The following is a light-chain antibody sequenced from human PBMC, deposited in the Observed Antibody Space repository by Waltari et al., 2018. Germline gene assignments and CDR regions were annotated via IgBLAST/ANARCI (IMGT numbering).Light chain of an antibody. Sequence: QSALTQPRSVSGSPGQSVTISCTGTSSDDFGYNYVSWYQEHPGKAPKLIIYDVNKWPSRVPYRFSGSKSGNTASLTISGLQAEDESDYSCCSYAGRDTLLFGGGTNLTVL. CDR2: DVN. J-gene: IGLJ2*01. CDR1: SSDDFGYNY. V-gene: IGLV2-11*01. CDR3: CSYAGRDTLL.